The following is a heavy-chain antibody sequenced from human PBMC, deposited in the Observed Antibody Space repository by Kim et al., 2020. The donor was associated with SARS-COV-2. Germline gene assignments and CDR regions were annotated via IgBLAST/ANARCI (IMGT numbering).Heavy chain of an antibody. CDR2: ISGSGDYI. D-gene: IGHD3-10*01. CDR1: GFTFSTYT. CDR3: ARIGGGDALEF. Sequence: GGSLRLSCAASGFTFSTYTMNWVRQAPGKGLEWVSSISGSGDYIQYADSVKGRFSISRDIAENTLYLQMISLRAGDTAVYYCARIGGGDALEFWGQGTMVTVSS. V-gene: IGHV3-21*01. J-gene: IGHJ3*01.